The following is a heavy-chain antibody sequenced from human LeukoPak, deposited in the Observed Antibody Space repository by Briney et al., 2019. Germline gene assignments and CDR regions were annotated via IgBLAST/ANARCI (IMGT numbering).Heavy chain of an antibody. CDR2: IDYSGST. J-gene: IGHJ3*02. CDR1: GGSISSYY. V-gene: IGHV4-59*01. CDR3: AREYNDYYDSSGYYRQGAAFDI. D-gene: IGHD3-22*01. Sequence: SETLSLTCTVSGGSISSYYWSWIRQPPGKGLEWIGYIDYSGSTKYNPSLKSRVTISVDSSKNQFSLKLSSVTAADTAVYYCAREYNDYYDSSGYYRQGAAFDIWGQGTMVTVSS.